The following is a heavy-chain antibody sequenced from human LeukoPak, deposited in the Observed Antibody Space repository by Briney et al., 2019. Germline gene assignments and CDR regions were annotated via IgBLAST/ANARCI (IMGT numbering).Heavy chain of an antibody. CDR2: INHSGST. CDR3: ARHYSSSWSSGWFDP. Sequence: SETLSLTCAVYGGSFSGYYWSWIRQPPGKGLEWIGEINHSGSTNYNPSLKSRVTISVDTSKNQFSLKLSSVTAADTAVYYCARHYSSSWSSGWFDPWGQGTLVTVSS. D-gene: IGHD6-13*01. V-gene: IGHV4-34*01. CDR1: GGSFSGYY. J-gene: IGHJ5*02.